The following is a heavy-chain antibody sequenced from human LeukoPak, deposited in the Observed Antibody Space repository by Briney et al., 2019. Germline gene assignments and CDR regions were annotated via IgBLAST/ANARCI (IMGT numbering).Heavy chain of an antibody. J-gene: IGHJ6*02. CDR2: IYYSGST. Sequence: SETLSLTCTVSGGSISSYYWSWIRQPPGKGLEWIGYIYYSGSTNYNPSLKSRVTISVDTSKNQFSLKLSSVTAADTAVYYCARALLGVSSSSWYHLSGAQYYYYYGMDVWGQGTTVTVSS. CDR1: GGSISSYY. D-gene: IGHD6-13*01. V-gene: IGHV4-59*01. CDR3: ARALLGVSSSSWYHLSGAQYYYYYGMDV.